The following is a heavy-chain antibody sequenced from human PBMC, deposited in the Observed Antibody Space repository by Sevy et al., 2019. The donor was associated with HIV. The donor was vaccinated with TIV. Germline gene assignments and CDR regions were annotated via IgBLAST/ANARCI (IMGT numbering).Heavy chain of an antibody. CDR1: GFFFSNFW. CDR3: ARDSYSSVSSDFGWFAP. D-gene: IGHD6-19*01. CDR2: IEKDGSKT. J-gene: IGHJ5*02. V-gene: IGHV3-74*01. Sequence: GGSLRLSCEASGFFFSNFWMHWVRQTPGKGLEWVSRIEKDGSKTIYADSVRGRFIVSRDNSKKTVSLQMNSLRVEDSAIYYCARDSYSSVSSDFGWFAPLGQGTLVTVSS.